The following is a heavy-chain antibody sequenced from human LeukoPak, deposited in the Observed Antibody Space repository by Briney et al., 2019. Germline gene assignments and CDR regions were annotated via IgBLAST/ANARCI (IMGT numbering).Heavy chain of an antibody. CDR1: GFTFDDYA. Sequence: GRSLRLSCAASGFTFDDYAMHWVRQAPGKGLEWVSGISWNSGSIGYADSVKGRFTISRDNAKNSLYLQMNSLRAEDTALYYCAKGTISGDYSGNWFAPWGQETLVTVSS. CDR3: AKGTISGDYSGNWFAP. J-gene: IGHJ5*02. V-gene: IGHV3-9*01. D-gene: IGHD4-17*01. CDR2: ISWNSGSI.